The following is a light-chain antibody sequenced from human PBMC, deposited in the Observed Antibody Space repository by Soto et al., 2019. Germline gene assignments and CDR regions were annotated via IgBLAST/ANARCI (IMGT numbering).Light chain of an antibody. J-gene: IGKJ2*01. CDR1: QSVSSNY. CDR2: GAS. V-gene: IGKV3-20*01. Sequence: EIVLTQSPGTLSLSPGERATLSCRASQSVSSNYLAWYQQKPGQAPRLLIHGASSRATGIPDRFSRSGSGTDFTLTISTLEPEDFAVYYCQQYVSSPQTFGQGTKLEIK. CDR3: QQYVSSPQT.